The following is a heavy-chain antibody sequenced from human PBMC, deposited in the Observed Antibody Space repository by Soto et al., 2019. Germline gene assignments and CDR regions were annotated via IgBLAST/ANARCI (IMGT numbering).Heavy chain of an antibody. CDR3: ARRSSRWYFDY. Sequence: EVQLLESGGGLVQPGGSLRLSCAASGFTFSSYAMNWVRQAPGKGLEWVSVISGSGGSTYYADSVKGRFTISRDNSKNTLYLQMNSLSAEDTAVYYCARRSSRWYFDYWGQGPLVTVSS. CDR2: ISGSGGST. J-gene: IGHJ4*02. CDR1: GFTFSSYA. D-gene: IGHD6-19*01. V-gene: IGHV3-23*01.